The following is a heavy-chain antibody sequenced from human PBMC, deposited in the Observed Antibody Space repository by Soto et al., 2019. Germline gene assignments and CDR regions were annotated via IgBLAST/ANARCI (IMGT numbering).Heavy chain of an antibody. V-gene: IGHV4-59*08. CDR2: IYYSGST. CDR3: ARRYGGTFDY. D-gene: IGHD2-15*01. Sequence: QVQLQESGPGLVKPSETLSLTCTVSGGSISSYYWRWIRQPPGKGLEWIGYIYYSGSTTYHPSLKRGVTRSVDTSKNQFSLKLSSVTAADTAVYYCARRYGGTFDYWGQGTLVTVSS. J-gene: IGHJ4*02. CDR1: GGSISSYY.